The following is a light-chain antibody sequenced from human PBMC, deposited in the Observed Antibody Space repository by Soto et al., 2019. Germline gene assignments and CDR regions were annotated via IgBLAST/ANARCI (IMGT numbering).Light chain of an antibody. J-gene: IGLJ1*01. CDR2: AVS. CDR3: SSYTSTSTLV. CDR1: SSDVGGYNY. Sequence: QSVLTQPASVSGSPGQSITISCTGTSSDVGGYNYVSWCQQHPGKAPKLIIYAVSNRPSGVSSRFSGSKSGDTASLTISGLQAEDEADYYCSSYTSTSTLVFGTGTKVTVL. V-gene: IGLV2-14*01.